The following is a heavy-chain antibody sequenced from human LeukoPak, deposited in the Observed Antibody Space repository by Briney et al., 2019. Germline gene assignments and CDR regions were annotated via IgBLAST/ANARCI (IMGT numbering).Heavy chain of an antibody. CDR2: IYYSGST. Sequence: SETLSLTCTVSGGSISSYYRSWIRQPPGKGLEWIGYIYYSGSTNYNPSLKSRVTISVDTSKNQFSLKLSSVTAADTAVYYCARYIAARGIDYWGQGTLVTVSS. CDR3: ARYIAARGIDY. CDR1: GGSISSYY. D-gene: IGHD6-6*01. V-gene: IGHV4-59*01. J-gene: IGHJ4*02.